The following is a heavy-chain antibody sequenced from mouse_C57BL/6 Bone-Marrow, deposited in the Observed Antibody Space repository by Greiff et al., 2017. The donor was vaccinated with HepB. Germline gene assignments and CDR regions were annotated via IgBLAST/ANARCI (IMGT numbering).Heavy chain of an antibody. V-gene: IGHV1-54*01. D-gene: IGHD2-4*01. CDR1: GYAFTNYL. CDR2: INPGSGGT. Sequence: QVQLQQSGAELVRPGTSVKVSCKASGYAFTNYLIEWVKQRPGQGLEWIGVINPGSGGTNYNEKFKGKATLTADKSSSTAYMQLSSLTSEDSAVYFCARSIYDDYGSDYWGQGTTLTVSS. J-gene: IGHJ2*01. CDR3: ARSIYDDYGSDY.